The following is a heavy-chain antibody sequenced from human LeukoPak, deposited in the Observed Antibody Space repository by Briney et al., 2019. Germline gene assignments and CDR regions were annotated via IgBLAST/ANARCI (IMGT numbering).Heavy chain of an antibody. CDR3: ARGKPWYYDSSGYYQSYYYYYYMDV. CDR1: GYTFTGYY. Sequence: ASVKVSCKASGYTFTGYYMHWVRQAPGQGLEWMGWINPNSGGTNYAQKFQGRVTMTRDTSISTAYMELSRLRSDDTAVYYCARGKPWYYDSSGYYQSYYYYYYMDVWGKGTTVTVSS. V-gene: IGHV1-2*02. J-gene: IGHJ6*03. CDR2: INPNSGGT. D-gene: IGHD3-22*01.